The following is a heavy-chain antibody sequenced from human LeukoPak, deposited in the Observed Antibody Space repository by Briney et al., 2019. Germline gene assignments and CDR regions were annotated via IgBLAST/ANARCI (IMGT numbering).Heavy chain of an antibody. V-gene: IGHV3-11*03. CDR3: ARTAREPDV. D-gene: IGHD2-21*02. Sequence: KTGGSLRLSCAASGFTLSDFYMSWIRQAPGRGLEYISYISGTSSDTNYADSVKGRFTISRDNAKNSLYLQMNSLRAEDTAVYYCARTAREPDVRGQGTTVTVSS. CDR1: GFTLSDFY. J-gene: IGHJ6*02. CDR2: ISGTSSDT.